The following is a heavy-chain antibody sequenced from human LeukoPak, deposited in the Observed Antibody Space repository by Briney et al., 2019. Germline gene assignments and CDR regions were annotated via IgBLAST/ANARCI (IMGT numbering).Heavy chain of an antibody. D-gene: IGHD6-13*01. Sequence: ASVKVSCKASGYTFTSYGISWVRQAPGQGLEWMGWISAYNGNTNYAQKLQGRVTMTTDTSTSTAHMELRSLRSGDTAVYYCARDGGGYSSSWYELDWFDPWGQGTLVTVSS. CDR3: ARDGGGYSSSWYELDWFDP. J-gene: IGHJ5*02. CDR2: ISAYNGNT. V-gene: IGHV1-18*01. CDR1: GYTFTSYG.